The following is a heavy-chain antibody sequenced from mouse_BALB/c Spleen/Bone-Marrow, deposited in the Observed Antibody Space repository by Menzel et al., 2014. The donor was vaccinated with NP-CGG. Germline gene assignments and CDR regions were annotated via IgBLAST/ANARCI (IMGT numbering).Heavy chain of an antibody. V-gene: IGHV2-9*02. D-gene: IGHD1-1*01. Sequence: VHLQQSGPGLVAPSQSLSITCTVSGFSLTSYGVHWVRQPPGKVLEWLGVIWAGGSTNYNSALMSRLSISKDNSKSQVFLKMNSLQTDDTAMYYCARGSYYEGAMDYWGQGTSVTVSS. CDR1: GFSLTSYG. J-gene: IGHJ4*01. CDR2: IWAGGST. CDR3: ARGSYYEGAMDY.